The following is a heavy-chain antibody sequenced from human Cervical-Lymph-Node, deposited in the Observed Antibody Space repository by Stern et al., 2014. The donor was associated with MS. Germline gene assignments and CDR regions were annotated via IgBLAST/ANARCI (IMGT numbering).Heavy chain of an antibody. D-gene: IGHD3-3*01. CDR2: INEDGSTT. V-gene: IGHV3-74*01. CDR3: TRDLSGYSDY. J-gene: IGHJ4*02. Sequence: PLVQSGGGLVQPGGSLRLSCVAYGFTFRSYWMHWVRQAPGQGLVWVSRINEDGSTTSYADSVKGRFTISRDNAKNTLFLQMNSLRAEDTAVYYCTRDLSGYSDYWGQGTLVTVSS. CDR1: GFTFRSYW.